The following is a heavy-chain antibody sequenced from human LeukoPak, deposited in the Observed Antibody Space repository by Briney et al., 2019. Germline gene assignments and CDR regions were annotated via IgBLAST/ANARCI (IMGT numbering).Heavy chain of an antibody. D-gene: IGHD3-3*01. Sequence: ASVTVSCKASVYTFTNYGISWVRQAPGQGLEWMGWIHTDNGDTNYAQNPQGRVTMTTDPSTSTAYMELRSLRSDDTAVYYCARKAVLRGYFDFWGQGTLVTVSS. J-gene: IGHJ4*02. CDR2: IHTDNGDT. V-gene: IGHV1-18*01. CDR1: VYTFTNYG. CDR3: ARKAVLRGYFDF.